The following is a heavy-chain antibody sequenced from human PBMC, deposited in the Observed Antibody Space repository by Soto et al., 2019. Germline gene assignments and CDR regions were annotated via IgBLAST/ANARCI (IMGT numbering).Heavy chain of an antibody. CDR2: MNPNSGNT. Sequence: QVQLVQSWAEVKKPGASVKVSCKASGYTFTSYDINWVRQATGQRLEWRGWMNPNSGNTGYAQKFQGRVTMTSNTSITTAYMGLRRLRSEDTAVYYCARTLYGDNVDYSGQGTLVTVSS. V-gene: IGHV1-8*01. CDR1: GYTFTSYD. CDR3: ARTLYGDNVDY. J-gene: IGHJ4*02. D-gene: IGHD4-17*01.